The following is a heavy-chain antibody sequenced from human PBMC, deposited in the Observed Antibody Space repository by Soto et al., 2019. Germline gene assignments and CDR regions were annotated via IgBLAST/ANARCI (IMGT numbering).Heavy chain of an antibody. J-gene: IGHJ5*02. CDR3: ARGQRFSDSFDP. CDR2: IYSSGGT. V-gene: IGHV4-4*07. Sequence: SETLSLTCTVSGGAISGSYWNWIRQFAGKGLEWIGRIYSSGGTKYTPSLQSRITMSLDTSKNQFSLRPSSVTAADTAVYYCARGQRFSDSFDPWGQGTLVTVSS. D-gene: IGHD3-3*01. CDR1: GGAISGSY.